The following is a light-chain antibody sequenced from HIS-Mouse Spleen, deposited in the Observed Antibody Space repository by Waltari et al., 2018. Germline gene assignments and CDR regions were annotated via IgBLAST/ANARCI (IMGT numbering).Light chain of an antibody. V-gene: IGLV2-14*03. J-gene: IGLJ3*02. CDR1: SSDVGGYNY. CDR3: SSYTSSSTLV. Sequence: QSALTQPAYVSGSPGQSITISCTGTSSDVGGYNYVPWYQQHPGKAPKLMIYDVSNRPSGVSNRFSGSKSGNTASLTISGLQAEDEADYYCSSYTSSSTLVFGGGTKLTVL. CDR2: DVS.